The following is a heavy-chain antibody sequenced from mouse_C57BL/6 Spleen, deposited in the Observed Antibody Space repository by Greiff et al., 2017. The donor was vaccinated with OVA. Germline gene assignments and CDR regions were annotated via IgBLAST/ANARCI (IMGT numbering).Heavy chain of an antibody. CDR3: ARTGMVTTDAMDY. D-gene: IGHD2-2*01. CDR1: GYTFTSYW. V-gene: IGHV1-53*01. J-gene: IGHJ4*01. Sequence: QVHVKQSGTELVKPGASVKLSCKASGYTFTSYWMHWVKQRPGQGLEWIGNINPSNGGTNYNEKFKSKATLTVDKSSSTAYMQLSSLTSEDSAVYYCARTGMVTTDAMDYWGQGTSVTVSS. CDR2: INPSNGGT.